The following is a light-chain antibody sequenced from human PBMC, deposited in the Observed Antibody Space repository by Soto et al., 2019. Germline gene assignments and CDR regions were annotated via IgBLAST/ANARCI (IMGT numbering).Light chain of an antibody. Sequence: QSALTQPASVSGSPGQSITISCSGTSSDVGNYPLVSWYQQHPGKAPKLVIYEGNKRPSGVSNRFSGSKSGYTASLTISGRQADDEADYYCSAYAGTRVLFGGGTKLTVL. J-gene: IGLJ2*01. CDR1: SSDVGNYPL. CDR3: SAYAGTRVL. V-gene: IGLV2-23*01. CDR2: EGN.